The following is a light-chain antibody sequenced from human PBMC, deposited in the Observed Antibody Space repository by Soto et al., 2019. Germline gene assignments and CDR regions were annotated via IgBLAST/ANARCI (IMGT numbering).Light chain of an antibody. Sequence: DLPMTQSPSTLSASVGDRVTITCRASQSINSWLAWYQQKPGKAPKLLIYDASSLESGVPSRFRGSAYGTEFTLTISSLQPDDFATYYCQQYDRFSTFGQGTKVELK. V-gene: IGKV1-5*01. CDR1: QSINSW. J-gene: IGKJ1*01. CDR3: QQYDRFST. CDR2: DAS.